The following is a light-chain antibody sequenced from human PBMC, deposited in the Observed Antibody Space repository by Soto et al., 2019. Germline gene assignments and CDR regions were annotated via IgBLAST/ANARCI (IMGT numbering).Light chain of an antibody. CDR3: QQYGSSLRT. J-gene: IGKJ1*01. V-gene: IGKV3-20*01. CDR1: QSVNSGS. Sequence: DIALTQSPGTLSLSPGDRAILSCRASQSVNSGSLAWYQQRPGQAPRLLIYGATIRATGIPDKFSGSGSGTGFTLTISRLEPEEFEVYYCQQYGSSLRTFGQGAKVEIK. CDR2: GAT.